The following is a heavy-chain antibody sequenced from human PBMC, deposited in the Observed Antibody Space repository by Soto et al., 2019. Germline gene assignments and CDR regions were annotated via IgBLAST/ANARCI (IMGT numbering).Heavy chain of an antibody. D-gene: IGHD5-12*01. Sequence: QVQVVESGGGVVQPGRSLRLSCAASGFTFSSHGMHWVRQAPGKGLEWVALVWYDGRNKDYADSVKGRFTISRDNSKNTLYLQINSLRDEDTAVYYCVRAAGYSGNDYVYYYGMDVWGQGTTVTVSS. V-gene: IGHV3-33*01. J-gene: IGHJ6*02. CDR1: GFTFSSHG. CDR3: VRAAGYSGNDYVYYYGMDV. CDR2: VWYDGRNK.